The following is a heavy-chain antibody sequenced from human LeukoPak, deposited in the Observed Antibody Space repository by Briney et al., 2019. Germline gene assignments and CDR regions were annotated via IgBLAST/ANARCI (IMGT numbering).Heavy chain of an antibody. Sequence: GGSLRLSCAASGFPFSSHAMSWVRQPPGKGLEWVSAISNGKTYYADSVRGRFTISRDDSKNTVYLQMNSLRDEDTALYYGVREAGYCASVCLKSNWFDPWGQGTLVTVSS. D-gene: IGHD2-21*02. CDR3: VREAGYCASVCLKSNWFDP. V-gene: IGHV3-23*01. CDR2: ISNGKT. J-gene: IGHJ5*02. CDR1: GFPFSSHA.